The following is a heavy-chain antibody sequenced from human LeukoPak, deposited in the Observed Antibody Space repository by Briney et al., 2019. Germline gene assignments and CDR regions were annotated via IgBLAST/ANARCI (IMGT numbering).Heavy chain of an antibody. V-gene: IGHV1-2*02. J-gene: IGHJ6*03. CDR2: INPNSGGT. Sequence: ASVKVSCKASGYTFTGYYMHWVRQSPGQGLAWMGWINPNSGGTNYAQKFRGRVTMTRDTSISTAYMELSRLRSDDTAVYYCARASYYYMDVWGKGTTVTVSS. CDR3: ARASYYYMDV. CDR1: GYTFTGYY.